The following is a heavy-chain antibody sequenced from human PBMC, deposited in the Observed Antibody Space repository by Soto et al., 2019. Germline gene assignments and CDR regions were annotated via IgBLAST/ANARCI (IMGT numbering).Heavy chain of an antibody. J-gene: IGHJ4*02. Sequence: QAQVVQSGAEVRKPGSSVKHSCKASEGTFYSYAIAWVRQAPGQGLEWMGGIIPYYNTLNYAKKFQDRVTITADDSTNTVYMELSSLRSDDTAVYFCASGASRWYPYFFDSWAQGSLVTVSS. CDR1: EGTFYSYA. D-gene: IGHD6-13*01. CDR3: ASGASRWYPYFFDS. CDR2: IIPYYNTL. V-gene: IGHV1-69*01.